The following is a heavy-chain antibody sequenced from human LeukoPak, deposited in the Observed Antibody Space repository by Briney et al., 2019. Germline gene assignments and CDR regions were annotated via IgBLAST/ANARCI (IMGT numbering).Heavy chain of an antibody. Sequence: SVKVSFKASGGTFSSYAISWVRQAPGQGLEWMGGIIPIFGTANYAQKFQGRVTITADESTSTAYMELSSLRSEDTAVYYCAREGDIVATTRPGNFDYWGQGTLVTVSS. CDR3: AREGDIVATTRPGNFDY. D-gene: IGHD5-12*01. V-gene: IGHV1-69*01. CDR1: GGTFSSYA. CDR2: IIPIFGTA. J-gene: IGHJ4*02.